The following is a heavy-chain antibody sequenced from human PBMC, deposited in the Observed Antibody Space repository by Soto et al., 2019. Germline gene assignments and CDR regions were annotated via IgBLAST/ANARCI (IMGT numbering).Heavy chain of an antibody. Sequence: GGSLRLSCAASGFTFSNYWMSWVRQAPGKGLEWVANIKEDGSERNYVDSVKGRFTISRDNAENSLYLQMNSLRAEGTAVYYCASARHIGPWGQGTLVTVSS. CDR2: IKEDGSER. CDR1: GFTFSNYW. J-gene: IGHJ5*02. V-gene: IGHV3-7*01. CDR3: ASARHIGP. D-gene: IGHD2-21*01.